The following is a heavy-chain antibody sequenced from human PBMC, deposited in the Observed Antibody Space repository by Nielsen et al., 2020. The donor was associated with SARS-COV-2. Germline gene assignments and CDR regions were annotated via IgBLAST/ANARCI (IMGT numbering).Heavy chain of an antibody. Sequence: ASVKVSCKASGYTFTGYYMHWVRQAPGQGLEWMGIINPSGGSTSYAQKFQGRVTMTRDTSTSTVYMELSSLRSEDTAVYYCARTYGDYDNHWYFDLWGRGTLVTVSS. J-gene: IGHJ2*01. CDR3: ARTYGDYDNHWYFDL. CDR1: GYTFTGYY. D-gene: IGHD4-17*01. CDR2: INPSGGST. V-gene: IGHV1-46*01.